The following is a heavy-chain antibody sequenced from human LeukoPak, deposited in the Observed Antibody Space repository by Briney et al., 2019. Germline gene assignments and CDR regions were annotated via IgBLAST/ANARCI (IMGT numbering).Heavy chain of an antibody. Sequence: GESPKTSRQGSGYSFPTYWIAWVRQMPGKGLEWVGIIHPGDSDTRYSPSFQGQVTISADKSVANAHVQWGSLKASDTDMYYCARLSSGPSYGTTYLDNWGQGTLVTVSS. V-gene: IGHV5-51*01. CDR3: ARLSSGPSYGTTYLDN. CDR1: GYSFPTYW. CDR2: IHPGDSDT. D-gene: IGHD5-18*01. J-gene: IGHJ4*02.